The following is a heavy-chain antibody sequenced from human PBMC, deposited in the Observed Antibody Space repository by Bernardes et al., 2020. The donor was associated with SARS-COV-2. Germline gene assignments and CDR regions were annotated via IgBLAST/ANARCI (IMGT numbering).Heavy chain of an antibody. J-gene: IGHJ3*02. CDR3: ARDGIAVAGTDAFDI. D-gene: IGHD6-19*01. Sequence: SSVKVSCKSSGGTFRSYAICWVRQAPGQGIAWVGGIIPIFGTANYAQKLQGRVTITADESTSTAYMELSSLRSEDTAVYYCARDGIAVAGTDAFDIWGQGTRDTVSS. V-gene: IGHV1-69*13. CDR2: IIPIFGTA. CDR1: GGTFRSYA.